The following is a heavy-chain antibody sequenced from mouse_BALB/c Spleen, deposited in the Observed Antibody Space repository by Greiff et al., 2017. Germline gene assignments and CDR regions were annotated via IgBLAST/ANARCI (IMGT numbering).Heavy chain of an antibody. V-gene: IGHV3-6*02. J-gene: IGHJ1*01. CDR3: ARGWLLRYFDV. CDR1: GYSITSGYY. Sequence: VQLQQSGPGLVKPSQSLSLTCSVTGYSITSGYYWNWIRQFPGNKLEWMGYISYDGSNNYNPSLKNRISITRDTSKNQFFLKLNSVTTEDTATYYCARGWLLRYFDVWGAGTTVTVSS. CDR2: ISYDGSN. D-gene: IGHD2-3*01.